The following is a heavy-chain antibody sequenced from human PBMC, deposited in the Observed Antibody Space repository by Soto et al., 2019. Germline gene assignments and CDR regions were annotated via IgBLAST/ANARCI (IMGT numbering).Heavy chain of an antibody. J-gene: IGHJ4*01. Sequence: PSETLSLTCAVYGGSFSGYYWNWIRQPPGKGLEWIGEINHSGSTNYNPSLKSRVTISVDTSKNQFSLTLSSVTAADTAVYYCARGSNNRGVVVVVAAKGNAYWGHGTLVTVSS. CDR3: ARGSNNRGVVVVVAAKGNAY. V-gene: IGHV4-34*01. CDR1: GGSFSGYY. D-gene: IGHD2-15*01. CDR2: INHSGST.